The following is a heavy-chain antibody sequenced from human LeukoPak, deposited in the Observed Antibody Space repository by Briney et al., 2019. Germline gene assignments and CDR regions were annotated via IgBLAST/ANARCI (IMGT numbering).Heavy chain of an antibody. CDR2: FDPEDGET. Sequence: ASVKVSCKVSGYTLTELSMHWVRQAPGKGLEWMGGFDPEDGETIYAQKFQGRVTMTTDTSTSTAYMELRSLRSDDTAVYYCARDSGYDSRGPLMLFDYWGQGTLVTVSS. CDR3: ARDSGYDSRGPLMLFDY. V-gene: IGHV1-24*01. J-gene: IGHJ4*02. D-gene: IGHD5-12*01. CDR1: GYTLTELS.